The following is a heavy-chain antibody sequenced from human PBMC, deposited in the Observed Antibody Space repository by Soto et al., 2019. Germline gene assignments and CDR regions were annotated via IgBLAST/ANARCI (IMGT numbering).Heavy chain of an antibody. J-gene: IGHJ6*02. Sequence: SETLSLTCTVSGGSISSSSYYWGWIRQPPGKGLEWIGSIYYSGSTYYNPSLKSRVTISVDTSKNQFSLKLSSVTAADTAVYYCASGLDIVVVPAAAYYYYGMDVWGQGTTVTVSS. CDR3: ASGLDIVVVPAAAYYYYGMDV. CDR2: IYYSGST. CDR1: GGSISSSSYY. D-gene: IGHD2-2*01. V-gene: IGHV4-39*01.